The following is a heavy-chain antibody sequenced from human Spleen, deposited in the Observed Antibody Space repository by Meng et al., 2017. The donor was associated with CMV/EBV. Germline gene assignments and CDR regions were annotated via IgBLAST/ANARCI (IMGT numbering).Heavy chain of an antibody. CDR3: ARGDTYSYDRSGYYSASFGMDV. J-gene: IGHJ6*02. CDR2: IYSGGST. V-gene: IGHV3-66*02. D-gene: IGHD3-22*01. Sequence: GESLKISCAASGFTVSSNYMSWVRQAPGKGLEWVSVIYSGGSTYYADSVKGRFTISRDNSKNTLYLQMNSLRAEDTAVYYCARGDTYSYDRSGYYSASFGMDVWGQGTTVTVSS. CDR1: GFTVSSNY.